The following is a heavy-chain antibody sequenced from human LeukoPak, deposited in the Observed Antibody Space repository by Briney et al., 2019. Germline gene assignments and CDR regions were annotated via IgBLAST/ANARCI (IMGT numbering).Heavy chain of an antibody. Sequence: GGSLRLSCAASGFTFSSYEKNWVRQAPPKGLERDSYISSSGSTIYYADSVKGRFTISRDNAKNSLYLQMNSLRAEDTAVYYCARWGATGYGDYWGQGTLVTVSS. D-gene: IGHD3-9*01. CDR1: GFTFSSYE. J-gene: IGHJ4*02. CDR2: ISSSGSTI. CDR3: ARWGATGYGDY. V-gene: IGHV3-48*03.